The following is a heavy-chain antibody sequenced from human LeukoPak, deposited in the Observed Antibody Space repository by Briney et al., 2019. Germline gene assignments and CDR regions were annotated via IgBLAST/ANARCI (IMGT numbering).Heavy chain of an antibody. D-gene: IGHD3-10*01. J-gene: IGHJ5*02. V-gene: IGHV4-4*07. CDR2: ISTSGST. Sequence: PSETLSLTCTVSGGSISSYYWSWIRQPAGKGLEWIGRISTSGSTNYNPSLKSRVTMSLDTSKNQFSLKLTSVTAADTAVYYCARASYYYGSGSYYNPWFDPWGRGTLVTVSS. CDR1: GGSISSYY. CDR3: ARASYYYGSGSYYNPWFDP.